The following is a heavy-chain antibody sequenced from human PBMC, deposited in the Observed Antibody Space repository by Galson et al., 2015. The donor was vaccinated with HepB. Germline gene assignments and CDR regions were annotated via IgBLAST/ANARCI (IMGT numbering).Heavy chain of an antibody. V-gene: IGHV3-73*01. CDR3: TRLGDFSGYSSR. CDR2: IRSKTANFAT. J-gene: IGHJ4*02. CDR1: GFTFSGSA. Sequence: LRLSCAASGFTFSGSAIHWVRQAPGKGPEWVGRIRSKTANFATEYVESVEGRFTISRDDSKNTAYLHMNSLKTEDTAIYYCTRLGDFSGYSSRWGQGTLVTVSS. D-gene: IGHD6-13*01.